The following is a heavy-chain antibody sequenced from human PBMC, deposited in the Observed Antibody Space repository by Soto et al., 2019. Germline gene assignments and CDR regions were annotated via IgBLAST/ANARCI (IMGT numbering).Heavy chain of an antibody. CDR2: ISYDGSNK. Sequence: GGSLRLSCAASGFTFSSYGMHCVRQAPGKGLEWVAVISYDGSNKYYADSVKGRFTISRDNSKNTLYLQMGSLRAEDMAVYYCARQSYSSYYFDYWGQGTLVTVSS. CDR1: GFTFSSYG. CDR3: ARQSYSSYYFDY. J-gene: IGHJ4*02. D-gene: IGHD6-13*01. V-gene: IGHV3-30*03.